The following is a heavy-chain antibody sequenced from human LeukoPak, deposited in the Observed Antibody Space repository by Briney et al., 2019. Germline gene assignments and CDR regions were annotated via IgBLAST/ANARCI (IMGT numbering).Heavy chain of an antibody. CDR3: ARDRCSNYDLHMDV. D-gene: IGHD3-3*01. Sequence: GASVKVSCKASGYTFTGYYIHWVRQAPGQGLEWMGWINPNSGGTKYVRKIQDRVTKTRDTSISTAYMEVSRQRYDDTGVYYCARDRCSNYDLHMDVGGKGTTVTVSS. J-gene: IGHJ6*03. CDR2: INPNSGGT. V-gene: IGHV1-2*02. CDR1: GYTFTGYY.